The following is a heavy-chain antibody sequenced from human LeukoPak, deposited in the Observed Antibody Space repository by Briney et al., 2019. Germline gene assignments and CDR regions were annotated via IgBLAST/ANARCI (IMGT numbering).Heavy chain of an antibody. D-gene: IGHD6-6*01. J-gene: IGHJ4*02. CDR1: GYTFTSYY. CDR2: INPSGGST. Sequence: ASVKVSCKASGYTFTSYYMHWVRQAPGQGLEWMGIINPSGGSTSYAQKFQGRVTMTRDTSTSTVYMELSSLRSEDTAVYYCARWGGEYSSSPDLYPWGQGTLVTVSS. CDR3: ARWGGEYSSSPDLYP. V-gene: IGHV1-46*03.